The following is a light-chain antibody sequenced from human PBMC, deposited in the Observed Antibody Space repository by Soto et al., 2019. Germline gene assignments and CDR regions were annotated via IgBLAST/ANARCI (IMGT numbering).Light chain of an antibody. J-gene: IGKJ2*01. CDR3: QQYGDSPPNT. CDR2: AAS. V-gene: IGKV3-20*01. CDR1: QSVNSRF. Sequence: EIVLTQSPGTLSLSPGESATLSCRASQSVNSRFLAWYQHKPGQAPRLLIYAASTRATGIPDRFSGSASGTDFSLTISRLEPADFAVYYCQQYGDSPPNTFGQGTKLEIK.